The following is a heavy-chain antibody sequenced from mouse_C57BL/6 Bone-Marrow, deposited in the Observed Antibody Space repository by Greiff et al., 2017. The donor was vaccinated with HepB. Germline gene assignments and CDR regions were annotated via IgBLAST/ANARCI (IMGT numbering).Heavy chain of an antibody. CDR3: ARSGVLGT. CDR1: GYTFTSYW. CDR2: IDPNSGGT. D-gene: IGHD3-1*01. V-gene: IGHV1-72*01. J-gene: IGHJ3*01. Sequence: QVQLQQPGAELVKPGASVKLSCKASGYTFTSYWMHWVKQRPGRGLGWIGRIDPNSGGTKYNEKFKSKATLTVDKPSSTAYKQLSSLTAEYAAVYYCARSGVLGTWGQGTLVTVSA.